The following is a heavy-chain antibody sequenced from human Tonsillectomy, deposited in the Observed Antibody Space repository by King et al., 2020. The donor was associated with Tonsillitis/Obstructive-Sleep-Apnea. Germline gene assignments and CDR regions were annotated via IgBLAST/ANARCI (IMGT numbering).Heavy chain of an antibody. Sequence: VQLVESGGGVVQPGRSLRLSCAASGFIFNRHGMHWVRQAPGKGLEWVAVIWYDGSNKYYADSVKGRFTISRDNSENTLYLHMNSLRAEDTAVYHCVRDLNGSGPDCSGQGTLVTVSS. CDR3: VRDLNGSGPDC. CDR1: GFIFNRHG. CDR2: IWYDGSNK. J-gene: IGHJ4*02. V-gene: IGHV3-33*01. D-gene: IGHD6-19*01.